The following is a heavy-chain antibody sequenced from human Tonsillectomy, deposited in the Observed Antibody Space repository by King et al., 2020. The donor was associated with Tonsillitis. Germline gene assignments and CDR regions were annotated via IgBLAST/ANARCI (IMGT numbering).Heavy chain of an antibody. D-gene: IGHD3-22*01. CDR3: ARKYYYASSGYRDDNYGMDV. CDR1: GFTFSSYS. J-gene: IGHJ6*02. Sequence: VQLVESGGGLVKPGGSLRLSCAASGFTFSSYSMNWVRQAPGKGLEWVSSISSSSSYIYYADSVKGRFTISRDNAKNSLYLQMNSLRAEDTAVYYCARKYYYASSGYRDDNYGMDVWGQGTTVTVSS. CDR2: ISSSSSYI. V-gene: IGHV3-21*01.